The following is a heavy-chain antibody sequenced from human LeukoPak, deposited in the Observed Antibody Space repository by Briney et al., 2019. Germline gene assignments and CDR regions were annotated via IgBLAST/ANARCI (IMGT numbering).Heavy chain of an antibody. CDR2: INHSGST. D-gene: IGHD1-26*01. CDR3: ARRGAVGATGDDY. J-gene: IGHJ4*02. CDR1: GGSFGGYY. Sequence: PSETLSLTCAVYGGSFGGYYWSWIRQPPGKGLEWIGEINHSGSTNYNPSLKSRVTISVDTSKNQFSLKLSSVTAADTAVYYCARRGAVGATGDDYWGQGTLVTVSS. V-gene: IGHV4-34*01.